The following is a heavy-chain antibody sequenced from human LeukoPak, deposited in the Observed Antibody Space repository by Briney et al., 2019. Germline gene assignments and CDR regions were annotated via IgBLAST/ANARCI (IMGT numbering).Heavy chain of an antibody. Sequence: ASVKVSCKASGGTFSSYAISWVRQAPGQGLEWMGGIIPIFGTANYAQKFQGRVTITADESTSTAYMELSSLRSEDTAVYYCARDPKCGDYYDYWGQGTLVTVSS. CDR2: IIPIFGTA. CDR1: GGTFSSYA. D-gene: IGHD4-17*01. J-gene: IGHJ4*02. V-gene: IGHV1-69*01. CDR3: ARDPKCGDYYDY.